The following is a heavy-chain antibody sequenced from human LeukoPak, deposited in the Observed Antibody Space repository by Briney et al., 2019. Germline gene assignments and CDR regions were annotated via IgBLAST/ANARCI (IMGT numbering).Heavy chain of an antibody. CDR2: INPNSGGT. D-gene: IGHD3-10*01. Sequence: GASVKVSRKASGYTFTGYYMHWVRQAPGQGLEWMGRINPNSGGTNYAQKFQGRVTMTRDTSISTAYMELSRLRSDDTAVYYCVRAGSGSFLFDYWGQGTLVTVSS. CDR3: VRAGSGSFLFDY. CDR1: GYTFTGYY. J-gene: IGHJ4*02. V-gene: IGHV1-2*06.